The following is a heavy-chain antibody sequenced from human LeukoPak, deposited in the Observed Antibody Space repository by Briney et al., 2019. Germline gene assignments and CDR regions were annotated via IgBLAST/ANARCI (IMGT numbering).Heavy chain of an antibody. D-gene: IGHD3-9*01. CDR3: ARGYYDLLTGHVVTYYFDY. CDR1: GYTFTSYA. V-gene: IGHV1-3*01. Sequence: ASVKVSCKASGYTFTSYAMHWVRQAPGQRLEWMGWINAGNGNTKYSQKFQGRVTITRDTSASTAYMELSSLRSADTAVYYCARGYYDLLTGHVVTYYFDYWGQGTLVTVSS. CDR2: INAGNGNT. J-gene: IGHJ4*02.